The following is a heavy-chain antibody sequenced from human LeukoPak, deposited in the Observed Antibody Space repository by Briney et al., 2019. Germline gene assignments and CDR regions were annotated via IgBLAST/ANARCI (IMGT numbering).Heavy chain of an antibody. D-gene: IGHD1-26*01. CDR1: GGSISSYY. Sequence: KPSETLSLTCTVSGGSISSYYWSWIRQPPGRGLEWIGYISYSGATYYNPSLKSRLVISIDTSKNQFSLRLSSATAADTAVYYCARAERPWELLDYWGQGTLVTVSS. CDR2: ISYSGAT. J-gene: IGHJ4*02. CDR3: ARAERPWELLDY. V-gene: IGHV4-59*08.